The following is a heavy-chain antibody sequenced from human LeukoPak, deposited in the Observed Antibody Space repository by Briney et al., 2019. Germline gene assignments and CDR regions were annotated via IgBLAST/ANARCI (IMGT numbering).Heavy chain of an antibody. CDR1: GFTFSSYG. D-gene: IGHD3-10*01. J-gene: IGHJ4*02. V-gene: IGHV3-30*02. CDR3: AKERWFGELLVDY. CDR2: IRYDGSNK. Sequence: GGSLRLSCAASGFTFSSYGMHWVRQAPGKGLEWVAFIRYDGSNKYYADSVKGRFTISRDNSKNTLYPQMNSLRAEDTAVYYCAKERWFGELLVDYWGQGTLVTVSS.